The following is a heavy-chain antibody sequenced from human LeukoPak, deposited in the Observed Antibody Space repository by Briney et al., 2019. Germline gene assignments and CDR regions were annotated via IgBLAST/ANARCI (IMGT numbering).Heavy chain of an antibody. D-gene: IGHD3-3*01. CDR2: IYTSGST. J-gene: IGHJ3*02. CDR1: GGSLSSGSYY. Sequence: SQTLSLTCTVSGGSLSSGSYYWSWIRQPAGKGLEWIGRIYTSGSTNYNPSLKSRVTISVDTSKNQSSLKLSSVTAADTAVYYCARASGWYDFWSGYPSADAFDIWGQGTMVTVSS. CDR3: ARASGWYDFWSGYPSADAFDI. V-gene: IGHV4-61*02.